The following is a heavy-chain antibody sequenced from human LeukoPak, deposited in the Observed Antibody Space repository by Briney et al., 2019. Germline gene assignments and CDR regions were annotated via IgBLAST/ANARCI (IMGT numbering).Heavy chain of an antibody. V-gene: IGHV1-8*01. CDR1: GYAFTSYD. J-gene: IGHJ3*02. D-gene: IGHD3-16*01. CDR3: ARRMGGHDAFDI. Sequence: ASVKVSCKASGYAFTSYDINWVRQATGQGLEWMGWMNPNSGNTGYAQKFQGRVTMTRNTSISTAYMELSSLRSEDTAVYYCARRMGGHDAFDIWGQGTMVTVSS. CDR2: MNPNSGNT.